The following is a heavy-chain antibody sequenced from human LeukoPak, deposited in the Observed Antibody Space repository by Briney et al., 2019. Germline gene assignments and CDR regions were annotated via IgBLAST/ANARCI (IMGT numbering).Heavy chain of an antibody. CDR3: ARDSLDYGDGYYYYMDV. V-gene: IGHV4-4*07. Sequence: SETLSLTXAVYGGSFSGYYWSWIRQPAGKGLEWIGRIYTSGSTNYNPSLKSRVTMSVDTSKNQFSLKLSSVTAADTAVYYCARDSLDYGDGYYYYMDVWGKGTTVTVSS. D-gene: IGHD4-17*01. CDR1: GGSFSGYY. CDR2: IYTSGST. J-gene: IGHJ6*03.